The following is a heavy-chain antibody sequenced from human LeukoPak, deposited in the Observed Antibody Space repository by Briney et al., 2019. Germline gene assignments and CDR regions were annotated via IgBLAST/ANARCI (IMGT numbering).Heavy chain of an antibody. D-gene: IGHD1-26*01. CDR3: ARDKSVGATPLDY. CDR1: GFTFSSFW. V-gene: IGHV3-7*05. Sequence: GGSLRLSCAASGFTFSSFWMGWVRQAPGKGLERVANIKQDGSEQYYVASVKGRFTISRDNAKNSLYLQMNSLRAEDTAVYYCARDKSVGATPLDYWGQGTLVTVSS. J-gene: IGHJ4*02. CDR2: IKQDGSEQ.